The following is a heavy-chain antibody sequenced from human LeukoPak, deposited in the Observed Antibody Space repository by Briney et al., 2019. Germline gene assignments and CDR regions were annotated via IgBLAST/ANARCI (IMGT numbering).Heavy chain of an antibody. D-gene: IGHD1-26*01. Sequence: GGSLRLSCAASGFTFTSYGMHWVRQAPGKGLEWAAAISYDGSYKYYAGSVKGRFTISRDNAKNSLYLQMNSLRAEDTAVYYCARGGDLSIVGATLDYWGQGTLVTVSS. CDR2: ISYDGSYK. V-gene: IGHV3-30*03. CDR1: GFTFTSYG. J-gene: IGHJ4*02. CDR3: ARGGDLSIVGATLDY.